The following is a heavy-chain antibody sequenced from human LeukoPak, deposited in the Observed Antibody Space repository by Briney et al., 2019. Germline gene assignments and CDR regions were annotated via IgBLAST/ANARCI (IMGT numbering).Heavy chain of an antibody. CDR2: ISYDGSNK. D-gene: IGHD1-1*01. CDR1: GFTFSSYA. CDR3: ARALDAFDI. V-gene: IGHV3-30-3*01. Sequence: PGGSLRLSCAASGFTFSSYAMHWVCQAPGKGLEGVAVISYDGSNKYYAESVKGRFTISRDNSKNTLYLQMNSLRAEDTAVYYCARALDAFDIWGQGTMVTVSS. J-gene: IGHJ3*02.